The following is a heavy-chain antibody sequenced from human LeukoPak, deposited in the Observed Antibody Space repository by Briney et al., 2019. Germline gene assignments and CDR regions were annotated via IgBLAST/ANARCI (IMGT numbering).Heavy chain of an antibody. CDR3: AREIQLAAGTFYDY. Sequence: SETLSLTCAVSGGSISSGGYYWSWIRQPPGKGLEWIGYIYYSGSTNYNPSLKSRVTISVDTSKNQFSLKLSSVTAADTAVYYCAREIQLAAGTFYDYWGQGTLVTVSS. J-gene: IGHJ4*02. V-gene: IGHV4-61*08. D-gene: IGHD6-13*01. CDR1: GGSISSGGYY. CDR2: IYYSGST.